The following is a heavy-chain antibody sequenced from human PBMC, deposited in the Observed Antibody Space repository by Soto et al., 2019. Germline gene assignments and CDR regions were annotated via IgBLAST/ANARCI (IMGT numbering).Heavy chain of an antibody. V-gene: IGHV4-39*01. CDR3: ARSPPGTAMVIVAY. CDR2: IYYSGST. Sequence: SDTLSLTCTVSGGSISISSYYWGWIRQPPGKGLEWIGSIYYSGSTYYNPSLKSRVTISVDTSKNQFSLKLSSVTAADTAVYYCARSPPGTAMVIVAYWGQGTLVTVSS. CDR1: GGSISISSYY. J-gene: IGHJ4*02. D-gene: IGHD5-18*01.